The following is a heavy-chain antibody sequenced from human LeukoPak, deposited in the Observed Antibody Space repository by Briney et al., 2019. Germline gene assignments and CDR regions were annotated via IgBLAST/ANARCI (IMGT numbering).Heavy chain of an antibody. J-gene: IGHJ4*02. Sequence: PGRSLRLSCPASGFTFSTYGMHWVRQAPGKGLEWVAVISYDGTNKYYTDSVKGRFTISRDNSKNTLYLQMNSLRPKDTAVYYCAKDSLAGYLRGYFDDWGQGTQVTVSS. CDR2: ISYDGTNK. D-gene: IGHD3-9*01. V-gene: IGHV3-30*18. CDR3: AKDSLAGYLRGYFDD. CDR1: GFTFSTYG.